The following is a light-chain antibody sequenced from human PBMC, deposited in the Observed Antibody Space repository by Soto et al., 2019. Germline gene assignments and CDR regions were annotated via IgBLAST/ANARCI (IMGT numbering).Light chain of an antibody. Sequence: QPVLTQSPSASASLGASVKLTCTLSSGHSTYAIAWHQQQPEKGPRYLMKVDNDGSHSKGDGIPDRFSGSSSGAERYLTISSLQSEDEADYYCQTWGSGTVVFGGGTKVTVL. V-gene: IGLV4-69*02. J-gene: IGLJ2*01. CDR2: VDNDGSH. CDR3: QTWGSGTVV. CDR1: SGHSTYA.